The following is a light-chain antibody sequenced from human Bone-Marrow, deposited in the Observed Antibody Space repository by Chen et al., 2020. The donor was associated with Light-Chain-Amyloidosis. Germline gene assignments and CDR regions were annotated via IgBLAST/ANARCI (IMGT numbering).Light chain of an antibody. J-gene: IGLJ2*01. CDR1: DLPTKY. V-gene: IGLV3-25*03. CDR3: QSADSSGTYEVI. Sequence: SYELTQPPSVPVSPGQTARITCSGDDLPTKYAYWYQQKPDQAPVLVIHRDTERPSGISERFSGSSSGTTATLTISGVQAEDEADYHCQSADSSGTYEVIFGGGTKLTVL. CDR2: RDT.